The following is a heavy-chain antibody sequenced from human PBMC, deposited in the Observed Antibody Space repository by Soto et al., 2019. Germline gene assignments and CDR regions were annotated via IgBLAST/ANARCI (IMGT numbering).Heavy chain of an antibody. D-gene: IGHD6-13*01. Sequence: ASVKVSCKGSGYTFTGYYMHWVRQAPGQGLEWMGWINPNSGGTNYAQKFQGWVTMTRDTSISTAYMELSRLRSDDTAVYYCARRSKVAAAVNDAFDIWGQGTMVTVS. CDR2: INPNSGGT. J-gene: IGHJ3*02. CDR1: GYTFTGYY. V-gene: IGHV1-2*04. CDR3: ARRSKVAAAVNDAFDI.